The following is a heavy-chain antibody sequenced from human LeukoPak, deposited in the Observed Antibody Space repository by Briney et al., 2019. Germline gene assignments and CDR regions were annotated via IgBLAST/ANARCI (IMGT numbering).Heavy chain of an antibody. CDR3: ARDRPSYGDYPFDY. Sequence: MPSETLSLTCTVSGGSISNRNYHWGWIRQPPGKGLEWIGSICSSGSAYYNPSLKSRVTTSIDTSKNQFSLRLTSVTAADTAVYYCARDRPSYGDYPFDYWGQGTLVTVSS. V-gene: IGHV4-39*02. CDR2: ICSSGSA. D-gene: IGHD4-17*01. J-gene: IGHJ4*02. CDR1: GGSISNRNYH.